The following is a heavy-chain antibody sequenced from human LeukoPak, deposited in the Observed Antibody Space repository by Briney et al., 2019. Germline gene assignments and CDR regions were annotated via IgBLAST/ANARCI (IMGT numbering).Heavy chain of an antibody. CDR2: IYYSGST. J-gene: IGHJ2*01. CDR1: GGSISSYY. Sequence: KSSETLSLTCTVSGGSISSYYWSWIRQPPGKGLEWIGYIYYSGSTNYNPSLKSRVTISVDTSKNQFSLKLSSVTAADTAVYYCARGPTTSHWYFDPWGRGTLVTVSS. D-gene: IGHD4-17*01. V-gene: IGHV4-59*08. CDR3: ARGPTTSHWYFDP.